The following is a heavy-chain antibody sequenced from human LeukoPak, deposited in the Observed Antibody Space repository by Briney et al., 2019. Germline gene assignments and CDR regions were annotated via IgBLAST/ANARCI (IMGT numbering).Heavy chain of an antibody. V-gene: IGHV3-53*01. CDR3: ARGYSSNWNYFDY. D-gene: IGHD6-13*01. Sequence: RGSLRLSCAASGFTVSNNHMTWVRQAPGKGLEWVSVVYTAGSTYYADSVKGRFTISRDNSKNTVYLQMNSLRVGDTAVYYCARGYSSNWNYFDYWGQGILVTVSS. CDR1: GFTVSNNH. J-gene: IGHJ4*02. CDR2: VYTAGST.